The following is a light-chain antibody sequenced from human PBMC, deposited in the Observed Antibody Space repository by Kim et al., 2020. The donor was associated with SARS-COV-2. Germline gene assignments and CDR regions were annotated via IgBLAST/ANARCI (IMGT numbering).Light chain of an antibody. CDR1: NTDIRGYNY. V-gene: IGLV2-14*03. CDR2: AVT. J-gene: IGLJ3*02. Sequence: SINLSCTGPNTDIRGYNYVSWYQKPPGRAPKLLISAVTQRPSGISSRFSGSKSANTASLTISGLQAEDEADYYCRSYISGTTYCVFGGGTQLTVL. CDR3: RSYISGTTYCV.